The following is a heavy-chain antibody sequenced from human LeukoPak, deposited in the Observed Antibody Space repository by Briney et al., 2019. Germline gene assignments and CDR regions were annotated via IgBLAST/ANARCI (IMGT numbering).Heavy chain of an antibody. CDR2: FRSSGGST. V-gene: IGHV3-23*01. CDR3: AKYCSGGNCYSGLY. J-gene: IGHJ4*02. CDR1: GFTFSSYA. Sequence: GGSLRLSCAASGFTFSSYAMTWVRQAPGKGLEWVSTFRSSGGSTYYADSVKGRFTISRDSSKITLFLQMNSLRAEDTAVYYCAKYCSGGNCYSGLYWGQGTLVTVSS. D-gene: IGHD2-15*01.